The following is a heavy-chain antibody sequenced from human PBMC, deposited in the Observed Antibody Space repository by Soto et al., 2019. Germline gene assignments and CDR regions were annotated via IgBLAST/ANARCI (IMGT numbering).Heavy chain of an antibody. CDR2: ISPGSRYP. CDR1: GFTFGDSC. V-gene: IGHV3-11*06. J-gene: IGHJ5*02. Sequence: PGGSLRLSCAGSGFTFGDSCMSWIRQAPGKGLEWLSYISPGSRYPAYADSVKGRFTISRDNAERPLYLQMMSLTAEDTAIYYCVRGGGGGLFDPWGQGTMVTVSS. CDR3: VRGGGGGLFDP. D-gene: IGHD2-15*01.